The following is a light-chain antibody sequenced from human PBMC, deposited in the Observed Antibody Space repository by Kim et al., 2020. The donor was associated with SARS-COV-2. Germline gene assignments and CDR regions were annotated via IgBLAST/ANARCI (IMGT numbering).Light chain of an antibody. V-gene: IGKV1-9*01. CDR3: QTLNTYPPP. J-gene: IGKJ3*01. CDR1: QGISSY. Sequence: DIQLTQSPSFLSASVGDRVTITCRASQGISSYLAWYQQKPGKAPKLLIYAASTLQSGVPSRFSGSGSGTEFTLTISSLQPEDFATYYRQTLNTYPPPFGPGTKVDIK. CDR2: AAS.